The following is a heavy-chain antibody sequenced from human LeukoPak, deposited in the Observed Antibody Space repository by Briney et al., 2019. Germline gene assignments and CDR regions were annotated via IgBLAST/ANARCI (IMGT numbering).Heavy chain of an antibody. CDR1: GDSISSSN. CDR2: ISGSGGRT. CDR3: AKDSSPPGTSDSGSRFIPRAFDY. Sequence: TSGTLSLTCAVSGDSISSSNWWSWVRQAPGKGLEWVSDISGSGGRTHYADSVKGRFTISRDNSKNTLYLQMNSLRAEDTAVYYCAKDSSPPGTSDSGSRFIPRAFDYWGQGTLVTVSS. J-gene: IGHJ4*02. V-gene: IGHV3-23*01. D-gene: IGHD1-26*01.